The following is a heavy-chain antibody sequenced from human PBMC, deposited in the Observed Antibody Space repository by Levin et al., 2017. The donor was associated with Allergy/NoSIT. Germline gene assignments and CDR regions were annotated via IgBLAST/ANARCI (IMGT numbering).Heavy chain of an antibody. CDR2: ISQSGST. J-gene: IGHJ4*02. CDR3: ARIVSRSNNDY. CDR1: DGSFNSYY. Sequence: GSLRLSCAIYDGSFNSYYWTWIRQAPGKGLDWIGEISQSGSTRYNPSLESRVTISVDKSKNQFFLKLRSVTAADTAAYYCARIVSRSNNDYWGQGTLVTVSS. V-gene: IGHV4-34*01. D-gene: IGHD1/OR15-1a*01.